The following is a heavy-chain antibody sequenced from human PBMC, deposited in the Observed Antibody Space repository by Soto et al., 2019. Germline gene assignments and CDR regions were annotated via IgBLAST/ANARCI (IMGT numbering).Heavy chain of an antibody. J-gene: IGHJ5*02. V-gene: IGHV4-4*07. CDR2: IYSSGNT. D-gene: IGHD3-3*01. CDR3: ARGQRFSDWFDP. CDR1: GGTISGYY. Sequence: SETLSLTCSVSGGTISGYYWTWIRQPAGKGLEWIGCIYSSGNTKYNPSPQSRVTMSLDTSNNQFSLRLTSVTAADTAVYYCARGQRFSDWFDPWGQGTLVTVS.